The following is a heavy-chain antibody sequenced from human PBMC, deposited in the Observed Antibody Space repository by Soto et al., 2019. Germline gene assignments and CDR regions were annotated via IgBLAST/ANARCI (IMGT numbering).Heavy chain of an antibody. CDR1: GDFISNFY. Sequence: QVQLQESGPGLVKPSETLSLTCTVSGDFISNFYWSWIRQPAGKGLQSLGRISASGRSNYNPNLQSRVAMSLDTSKHQFSLRLTSLSAADTAVYFCARGMGRYFDLWGRGTLVTVFS. CDR3: ARGMGRYFDL. V-gene: IGHV4-4*07. D-gene: IGHD2-8*01. CDR2: ISASGRS. J-gene: IGHJ2*01.